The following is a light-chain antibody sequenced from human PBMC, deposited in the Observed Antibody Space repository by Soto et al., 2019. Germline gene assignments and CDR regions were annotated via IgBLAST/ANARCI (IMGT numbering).Light chain of an antibody. V-gene: IGLV1-40*01. CDR1: SSNIGAGYA. J-gene: IGLJ2*01. CDR2: GNS. CDR3: QSYDSTVV. Sequence: QSVLTQPPSVSGAPGQRVTISCTGSSSNIGAGYAVHWYQQFPGTAPKLLIYGNSNRPSGVPDRFSGSKSGTSASLAITGLQAEDEADYYCQSYDSTVVFGGGTQLTVL.